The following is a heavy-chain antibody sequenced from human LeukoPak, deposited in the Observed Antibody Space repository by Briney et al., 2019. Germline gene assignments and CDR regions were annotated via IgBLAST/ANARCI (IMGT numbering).Heavy chain of an antibody. D-gene: IGHD2-15*01. CDR3: ARPNCSGGSCYYYGMDV. J-gene: IGHJ6*02. Sequence: GRSLRLSCAASGFTFSSYAMHWVRQAPGKGLEWVSVIYSGGSTYYADSVKGRFTISRDNSKNTLYLQMNSLRAEDTAVYYCARPNCSGGSCYYYGMDVWGQGTTVTVSS. CDR2: IYSGGST. CDR1: GFTFSSYA. V-gene: IGHV3-53*01.